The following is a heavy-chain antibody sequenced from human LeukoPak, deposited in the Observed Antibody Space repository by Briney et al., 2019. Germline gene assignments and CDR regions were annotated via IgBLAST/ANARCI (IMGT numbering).Heavy chain of an antibody. Sequence: SETLSLTCTVSGGSISSYYWSWIRQPPGKGLEWIGYIYYSGSTNYNPSLKSRVTISVDTSKNQFSLKLSSVTAADTAVYYCARDADSSGWFDYWGQGTLVTVSS. V-gene: IGHV4-59*01. CDR2: IYYSGST. CDR1: GGSISSYY. J-gene: IGHJ4*02. CDR3: ARDADSSGWFDY. D-gene: IGHD6-19*01.